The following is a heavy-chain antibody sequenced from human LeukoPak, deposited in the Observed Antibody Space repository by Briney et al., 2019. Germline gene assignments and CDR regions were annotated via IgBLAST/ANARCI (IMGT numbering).Heavy chain of an antibody. V-gene: IGHV5-51*01. Sequence: GESLKISCKGSGYSFTSSWIGWVGQVPGKGLEWMGIIYPGDSDTAYSPSFQGQVTVSADKSITTAYLQWSSLKASDTAMYYCARRGRYSYGSYFDYWGQGTLVTVSS. CDR2: IYPGDSDT. D-gene: IGHD5-18*01. J-gene: IGHJ4*02. CDR3: ARRGRYSYGSYFDY. CDR1: GYSFTSSW.